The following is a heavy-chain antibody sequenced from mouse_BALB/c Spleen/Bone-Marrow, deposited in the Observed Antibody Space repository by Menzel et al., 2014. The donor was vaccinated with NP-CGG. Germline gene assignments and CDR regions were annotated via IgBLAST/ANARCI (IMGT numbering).Heavy chain of an antibody. J-gene: IGHJ4*01. D-gene: IGHD2-14*01. CDR3: ARRDRYDYYGVDY. CDR2: IYPSDSYS. CDR1: GYTFTNYW. Sequence: VQLQQSGAELVRPGASVKVSCKASGYTFTNYWINWVRQRPGQGLEWIGNIYPSDSYSNYNQKFKDKATLTVDKSSSTAYMQLSSPTSEDSAVYYCARRDRYDYYGVDYLGQGTSVTVSS. V-gene: IGHV1-69*02.